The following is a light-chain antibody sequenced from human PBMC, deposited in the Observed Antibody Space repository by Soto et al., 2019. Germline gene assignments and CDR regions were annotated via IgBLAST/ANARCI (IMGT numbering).Light chain of an antibody. CDR1: SGHSRYA. CDR3: QTWGTGIVV. Sequence: QSVLTQSPSASASLGASVKLTCTLSSGHSRYAIAWHQQQPEKGPRYLMKLNSDGSHNKGDGIPDRFSGSSSGAERYLTISGLQSEDEADYYCQTWGTGIVVFGGGTKLTVL. J-gene: IGLJ2*01. V-gene: IGLV4-69*01. CDR2: LNSDGSH.